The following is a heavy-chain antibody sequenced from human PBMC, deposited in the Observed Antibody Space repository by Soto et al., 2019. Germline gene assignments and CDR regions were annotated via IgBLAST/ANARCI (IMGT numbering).Heavy chain of an antibody. D-gene: IGHD3-9*01. CDR2: INHSGST. V-gene: IGHV4-34*01. CDR3: ARIPYYDILTGPRWGGNAFDI. J-gene: IGHJ3*02. Sequence: PETLSLTCAVYGGSFSGYYWSWIRQPPGKGLEWIGEINHSGSTNYNPSLKSRVTISVDTSKNQFSLKLSSVTAADTAVYYCARIPYYDILTGPRWGGNAFDIWGQGTMVTVSS. CDR1: GGSFSGYY.